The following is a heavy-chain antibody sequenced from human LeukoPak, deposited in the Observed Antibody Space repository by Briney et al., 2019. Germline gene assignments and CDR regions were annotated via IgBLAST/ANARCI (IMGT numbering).Heavy chain of an antibody. Sequence: GGSLRLSCAASGFTFSSYSMNWVRQAPGKGLEWVSYISSGSTTISYADSVKGRFTISRDNAKNSLYLQMNSLRAEDTAVYYCAELGITMIGGVWGKGTTVTISS. CDR1: GFTFSSYS. CDR2: ISSGSTTI. D-gene: IGHD3-10*02. CDR3: AELGITMIGGV. J-gene: IGHJ6*04. V-gene: IGHV3-48*01.